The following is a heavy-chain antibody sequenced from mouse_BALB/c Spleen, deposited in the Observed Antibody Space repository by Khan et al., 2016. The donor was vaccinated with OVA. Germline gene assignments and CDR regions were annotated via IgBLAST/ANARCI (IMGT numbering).Heavy chain of an antibody. J-gene: IGHJ2*01. V-gene: IGHV1-87*01. Sequence: QVQLKESGTELARPGASVKLSCKASGYTFTSYWMQWVKQRPGQGLEWIGAIYPGDGNTRYTQKFKGKATLTADKSSSTAYMQLSSLASEDSAVYFCVRGGITTGYFDYWGQGTTRTVSS. CDR3: VRGGITTGYFDY. D-gene: IGHD1-1*01. CDR1: GYTFTSYW. CDR2: IYPGDGNT.